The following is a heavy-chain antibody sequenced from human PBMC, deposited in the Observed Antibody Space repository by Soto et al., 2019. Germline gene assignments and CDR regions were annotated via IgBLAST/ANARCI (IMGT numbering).Heavy chain of an antibody. D-gene: IGHD3-22*01. J-gene: IGHJ4*02. Sequence: SETLSLTCTVSGDSLSSGDYYWSWIRQHPGKGLEWIGYIYYSGSTYYNPSFISRVTTSVDTSKSQFSLILSSVTAADTAVYYCARVGTYYYDSSGYFDDWGQGTLVTVSS. CDR2: IYYSGST. V-gene: IGHV4-31*03. CDR1: GDSLSSGDYY. CDR3: ARVGTYYYDSSGYFDD.